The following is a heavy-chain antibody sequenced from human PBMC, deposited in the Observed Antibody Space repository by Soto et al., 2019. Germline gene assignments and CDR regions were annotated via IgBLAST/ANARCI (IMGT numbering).Heavy chain of an antibody. CDR1: GGTFSSYA. CDR3: ARSQGGSTSLDIYYYYYYGMDV. CDR2: IIPIFGTA. J-gene: IGHJ6*02. V-gene: IGHV1-69*01. D-gene: IGHD2-2*01. Sequence: QVQLVQSGAEVKKPGSSVKVSCKAPGGTFSSYAISWVRQAPGQGIEWMGGIIPIFGTAHYAQKFQGRVTITADESTSTGYMELSSLRSEDTAVYYCARSQGGSTSLDIYYYYYYGMDVWGQGTTVTVSS.